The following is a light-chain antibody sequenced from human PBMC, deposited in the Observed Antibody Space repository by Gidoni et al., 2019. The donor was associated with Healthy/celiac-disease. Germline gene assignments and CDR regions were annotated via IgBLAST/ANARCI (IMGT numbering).Light chain of an antibody. V-gene: IGKV3-15*01. CDR1: QSVSSN. CDR3: QQYNNWPPVT. J-gene: IGKJ5*01. CDR2: GAS. Sequence: EIVRMQSPATLSVSPGERATLSCRASQSVSSNLAWYQQKPCQAHRLLIYGASTMATGIPARFSGSGSGTEFTLTISSLQSEDFAVYCCQQYNNWPPVTFGQGTRLEIK.